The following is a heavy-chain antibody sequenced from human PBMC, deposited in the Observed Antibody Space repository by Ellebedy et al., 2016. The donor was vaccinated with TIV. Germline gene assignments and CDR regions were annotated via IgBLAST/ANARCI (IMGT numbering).Heavy chain of an antibody. Sequence: GESLKISXAASGFTFNTYTMHWVRQAPGKGLEWVAFLSYDETNKYLADSVKGRFTISRDYSKNTVYLQMNNLRPEDTAAYYCAKESTGWYIGRGESFDYWGQGTLVTVSS. CDR3: AKESTGWYIGRGESFDY. V-gene: IGHV3-30-3*01. D-gene: IGHD6-13*01. CDR2: LSYDETNK. J-gene: IGHJ4*02. CDR1: GFTFNTYT.